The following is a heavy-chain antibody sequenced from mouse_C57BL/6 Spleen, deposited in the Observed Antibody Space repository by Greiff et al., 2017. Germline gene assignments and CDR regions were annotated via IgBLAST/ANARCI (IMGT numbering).Heavy chain of an antibody. Sequence: VQLVESGAELVKPGASVKISCKASGYAFSSYWMNWVKQRPGKGLEWIGQIYPGDGETNYTGKFKGKATLTADKSSSTAYMQLSSLTSEDSSVYLCARADAYGNYFDYWGQGTTLTVSS. CDR3: ARADAYGNYFDY. J-gene: IGHJ2*01. CDR2: IYPGDGET. CDR1: GYAFSSYW. V-gene: IGHV1-80*01. D-gene: IGHD2-1*01.